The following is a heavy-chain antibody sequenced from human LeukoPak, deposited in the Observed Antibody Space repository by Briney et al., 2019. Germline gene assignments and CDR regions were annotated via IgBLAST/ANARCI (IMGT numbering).Heavy chain of an antibody. D-gene: IGHD1-26*01. V-gene: IGHV3-66*01. CDR2: IYSGGST. J-gene: IGHJ6*02. CDR1: GFTFSSYA. CDR3: ARERWELHSSLYYYYGMDV. Sequence: GGSLRLSCAASGFTFSSYAMSWVRQAPGEGLEWVSVIYSGGSTYYADSVKGRFTISRDNSKNTLYLQMNGLRAEDTAVYYCARERWELHSSLYYYYGMDVWGQGTTVTVSS.